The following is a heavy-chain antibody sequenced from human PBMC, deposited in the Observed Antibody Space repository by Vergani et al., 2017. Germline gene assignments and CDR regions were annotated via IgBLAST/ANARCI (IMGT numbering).Heavy chain of an antibody. V-gene: IGHV4-39*01. Sequence: QLQLQESGPGLVKPSETLSLTCTVSGGSITYGAFYWGWIRQSPGKGLEWIGSIYYSENKFYNPSLESRVTLSIDTTKNQFSLKLKSVTAADTAVYICARCGRDEGXICGGTFENWFDAWCGGTLVTISS. J-gene: IGHJ5*02. D-gene: IGHD3-16*01. CDR3: ARCGRDEGXICGGTFENWFDA. CDR1: GGSITYGAFY. CDR2: IYYSENK.